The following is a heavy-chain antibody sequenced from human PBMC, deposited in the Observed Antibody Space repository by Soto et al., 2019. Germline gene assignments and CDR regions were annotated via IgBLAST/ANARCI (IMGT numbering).Heavy chain of an antibody. CDR3: AKGKQWLDV. CDR2: ISGSGGST. Sequence: PGGSLRLSCAASGFTFGIYAMSLVRQAPGKGLEWVSTISGSGGSTYYADSAKGRFTISRDNSKNTLYLQMNSLRAEDTAVYYCAKGKQWLDVWGQGTTVTVSS. CDR1: GFTFGIYA. J-gene: IGHJ6*02. V-gene: IGHV3-23*01. D-gene: IGHD6-19*01.